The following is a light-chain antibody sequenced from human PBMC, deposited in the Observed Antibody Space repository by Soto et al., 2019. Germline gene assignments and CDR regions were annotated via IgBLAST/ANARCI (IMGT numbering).Light chain of an antibody. CDR3: QQYLNFPLT. CDR2: QAS. Sequence: DIQMTQSPSTLSASVGDRVTITCRASQSISSWLAWYQQKPGKAPKFLIHQASVLETGVPSRFSGSGSETEFALTISSLQPDDFAVYYCQQYLNFPLTFGQGTRLEIK. V-gene: IGKV1-5*03. CDR1: QSISSW. J-gene: IGKJ5*01.